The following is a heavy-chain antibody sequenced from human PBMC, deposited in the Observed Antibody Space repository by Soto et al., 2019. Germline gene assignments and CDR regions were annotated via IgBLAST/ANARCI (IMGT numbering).Heavy chain of an antibody. CDR1: GFTVSSNY. J-gene: IGHJ3*02. V-gene: IGHV3-53*01. D-gene: IGHD3-10*01. Sequence: GGSLRLSCAASGFTVSSNYMTWVRQAPGKGLEWVSVIYSGGSTYYADSVKGRFTISRDNSKNTLYLQMNSLKAEDTAVYYCARVSTVGAFHISGQGTMVIVSS. CDR3: ARVSTVGAFHI. CDR2: IYSGGST.